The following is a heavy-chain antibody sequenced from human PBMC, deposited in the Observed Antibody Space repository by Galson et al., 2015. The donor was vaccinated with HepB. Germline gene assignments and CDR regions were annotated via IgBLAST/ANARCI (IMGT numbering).Heavy chain of an antibody. Sequence: SLRLSCAASGFTFSNFSMSWVRQAPGKGLEWVSGIGVSGDFTYYVDSVRGRFTISRDNPKNTLYLQMSSLRAEDTAFYYCARELNSGTSSTWGQGTLVTVSS. CDR1: GFTFSNFS. CDR2: IGVSGDFT. CDR3: ARELNSGTSST. J-gene: IGHJ5*02. D-gene: IGHD1-26*01. V-gene: IGHV3-23*01.